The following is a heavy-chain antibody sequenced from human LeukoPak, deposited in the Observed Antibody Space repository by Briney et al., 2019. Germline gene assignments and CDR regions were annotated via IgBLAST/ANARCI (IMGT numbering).Heavy chain of an antibody. CDR1: GFTFTDYW. CDR3: ARGGYSGFPT. V-gene: IGHV3-74*01. CDR2: INSDGSST. Sequence: GGSLRLSCAASGFTFTDYWMHWVRQAPGKGLVWVSRINSDGSSTSYEDSVKGRFTISRDNAKNTLYLQMNSLRAEDTAVYYCARGGYSGFPTWGQGTLVTVSS. J-gene: IGHJ5*02. D-gene: IGHD5-12*01.